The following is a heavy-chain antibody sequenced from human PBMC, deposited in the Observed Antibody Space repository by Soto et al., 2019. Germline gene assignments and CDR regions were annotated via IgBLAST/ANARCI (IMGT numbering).Heavy chain of an antibody. Sequence: VQLVQSGAEVKKPGASVKVSCKASGYTFTSYGISWVRQAPGQGLEWMGWISAYNGNTNYAQKLQGRVTMTTDTATRTAYMELRSLRSDDTAVYYCARDSQWPIRRYYYYGMDVWGQGTTVTVSS. D-gene: IGHD6-19*01. CDR1: GYTFTSYG. V-gene: IGHV1-18*01. CDR3: ARDSQWPIRRYYYYGMDV. CDR2: ISAYNGNT. J-gene: IGHJ6*02.